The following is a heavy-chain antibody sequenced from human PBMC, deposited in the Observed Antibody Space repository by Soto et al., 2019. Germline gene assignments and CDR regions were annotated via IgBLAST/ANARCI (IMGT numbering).Heavy chain of an antibody. D-gene: IGHD6-13*01. V-gene: IGHV3-30*18. CDR1: GFTFRSYG. CDR3: AKDYSTWCMDV. CDR2: ISNDGSNK. J-gene: IGHJ6*02. Sequence: GGSLRLSCAASGFTFRSYGMHRVRQAPGKGLQWVAVISNDGSNKYYADSVKGRFTISRDTSKNTLYLQMNSLRAEDTAVYYCAKDYSTWCMDVWGQGTTVTVSS.